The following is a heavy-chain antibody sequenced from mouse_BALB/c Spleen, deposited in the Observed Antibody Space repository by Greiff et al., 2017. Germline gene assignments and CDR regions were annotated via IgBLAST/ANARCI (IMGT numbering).Heavy chain of an antibody. V-gene: IGHV1-67*01. D-gene: IGHD2-3*01. CDR3: ARGGIYDGYSYAMDY. Sequence: QVQLQQSGPELVRPGESVKISCKGSGYTFTDYAMHWVKQSHAKSLEWIGVISIYYDNTNYNQKFKGKATMTVDKSSSTAYMELARLTSEDSAIYYCARGGIYDGYSYAMDYWGQGTSVTVSS. J-gene: IGHJ4*01. CDR1: GYTFTDYA. CDR2: ISIYYDNT.